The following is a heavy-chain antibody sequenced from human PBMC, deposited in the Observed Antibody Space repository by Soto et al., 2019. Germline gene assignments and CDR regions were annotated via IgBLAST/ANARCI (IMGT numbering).Heavy chain of an antibody. Sequence: QVQLVQSGAEVQTPGASVKVSCKASGYTFTAYYIHWVRQAPGQGLEWMGWITPDTGGTSYAQKFRGWVTMTRDTSTNTVYMELSRLKFEDTAVYYCAKEDFSTGFDMWGQGTLVTVSS. J-gene: IGHJ3*02. D-gene: IGHD2-2*01. V-gene: IGHV1-2*04. CDR1: GYTFTAYY. CDR2: ITPDTGGT. CDR3: AKEDFSTGFDM.